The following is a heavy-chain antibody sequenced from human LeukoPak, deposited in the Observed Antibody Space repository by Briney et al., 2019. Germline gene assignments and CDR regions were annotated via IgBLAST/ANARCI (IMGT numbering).Heavy chain of an antibody. CDR3: ARDNADCSSTSCYRSLDY. J-gene: IGHJ4*02. D-gene: IGHD2-2*02. V-gene: IGHV4-30-2*01. CDR1: GGSISSGGYS. Sequence: SETLSLTCAVSGGSISSGGYSWSWIRQPPGKGLEWIGYIYHSGSTYYNPSLKSRVTISVDRSKNQFSLKLSSVTAADTAVYYCARDNADCSSTSCYRSLDYWGQGTLVTVSS. CDR2: IYHSGST.